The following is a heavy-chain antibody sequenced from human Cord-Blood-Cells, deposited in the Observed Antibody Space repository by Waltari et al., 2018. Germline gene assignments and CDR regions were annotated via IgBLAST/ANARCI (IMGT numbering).Heavy chain of an antibody. CDR3: ASRDVYSGYDDY. Sequence: EVQLVESGGGLVQPGGSLRLSCAASGFTFSSYEMNWVRQAPGKGLEWVSYIGSSGSTIYYADSVKGRFTISRDNAKNSLYLQMNSLRAEDTAVYYCASRDVYSGYDDYWGQGTLVTVSS. CDR2: IGSSGSTI. V-gene: IGHV3-48*03. CDR1: GFTFSSYE. J-gene: IGHJ4*02. D-gene: IGHD5-12*01.